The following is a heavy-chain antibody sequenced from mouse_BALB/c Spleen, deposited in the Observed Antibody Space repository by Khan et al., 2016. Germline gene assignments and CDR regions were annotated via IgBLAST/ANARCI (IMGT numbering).Heavy chain of an antibody. V-gene: IGHV1S82*01. Sequence: QVQLQQPGTELVRPGASVKLSCKASGYSYTRHWKNWVKQRPGQGLDWIGMIDPCDSGGRLNEKLKDKAPMTVSNSPSMAYMQRSRPTTEDSAVYYRTSCAYGSHPHHAIDYCGHGTSVTVSS. CDR2: IDPCDSGG. CDR3: TSCAYGSHPHHAIDY. J-gene: IGHJ4*01. D-gene: IGHD2-1*01. CDR1: GYSYTRHW.